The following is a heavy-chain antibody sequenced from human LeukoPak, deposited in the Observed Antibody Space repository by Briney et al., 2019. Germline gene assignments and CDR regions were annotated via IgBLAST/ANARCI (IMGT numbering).Heavy chain of an antibody. D-gene: IGHD3-3*01. CDR1: GFAFSASA. CDR2: IRTKGNNYAT. V-gene: IGHV3-73*01. J-gene: IGHJ4*02. Sequence: GGSLRLSCAASGFAFSASAMHWVRQASGKGLEWVGHIRTKGNNYATAYAASLRGNFIISRDDSKNTAYLQMVSLRTEDTAVYYCSSPYDFWSGDPDDWGQGILVTVSS. CDR3: SSPYDFWSGDPDD.